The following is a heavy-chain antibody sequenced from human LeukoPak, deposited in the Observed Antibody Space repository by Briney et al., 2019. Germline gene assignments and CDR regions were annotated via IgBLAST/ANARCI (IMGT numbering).Heavy chain of an antibody. CDR3: ARDGSSGSYPHY. V-gene: IGHV3-23*01. J-gene: IGHJ4*02. CDR2: VSGSGDNT. D-gene: IGHD3-10*01. Sequence: GGSLRLSCATSGFTFFTYSMSWVRQTPGRRLEWVSAVSGSGDNTYYADPVKGGFTISRDNSKNTLFLQMNSLRAEDTAVYYCARDGSSGSYPHYWGQGTLVTVSS. CDR1: GFTFFTYS.